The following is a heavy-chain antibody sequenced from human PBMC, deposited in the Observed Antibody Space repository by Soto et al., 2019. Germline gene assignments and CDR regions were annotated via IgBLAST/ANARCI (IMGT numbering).Heavy chain of an antibody. CDR3: ARDQVVVAARWFDP. J-gene: IGHJ5*02. CDR1: GYTFTTFD. V-gene: IGHV1-18*01. D-gene: IGHD2-15*01. CDR2: ISAYNGNT. Sequence: ASVKVSCKPSGYTFTTFDINWVRQAPGQGLEWMGWISAYNGNTNYAQELQGRVTMTTDTSTSTAYMELRSLRSDDTAVYYCARDQVVVAARWFDPWGQGTLVTVSS.